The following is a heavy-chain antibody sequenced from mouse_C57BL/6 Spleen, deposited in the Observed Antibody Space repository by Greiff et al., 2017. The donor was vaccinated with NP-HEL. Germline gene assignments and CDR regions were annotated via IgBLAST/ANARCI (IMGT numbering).Heavy chain of an antibody. V-gene: IGHV1-15*01. CDR3: TVASDY. D-gene: IGHD1-1*01. CDR1: GYTFTGYE. Sequence: QVQLKESGAELVRPGASVTLSCKASGYTFTGYEMHWVKQTPVHGLEWIGAIDPETGGTAYNQKFKGKAILTADKSSSTAYMELRSLTSEDSAVYYCTVASDYWGQGTTLTVSS. J-gene: IGHJ2*01. CDR2: IDPETGGT.